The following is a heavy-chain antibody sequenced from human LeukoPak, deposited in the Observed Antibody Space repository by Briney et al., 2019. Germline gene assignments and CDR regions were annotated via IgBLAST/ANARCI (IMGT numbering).Heavy chain of an antibody. D-gene: IGHD2-15*01. J-gene: IGHJ4*02. CDR1: GFIFSNYA. Sequence: PGGSLRLPCAASGFIFSNYAMSWVRQAPGKGLEWVSTISGSDGSTYYADSVKGRFTSSRDNSKNTLYLQMNSLRVDDTAVYYCAKLRSGDPVAATNYWGQGTLVTVSS. CDR3: AKLRSGDPVAATNY. V-gene: IGHV3-23*01. CDR2: ISGSDGST.